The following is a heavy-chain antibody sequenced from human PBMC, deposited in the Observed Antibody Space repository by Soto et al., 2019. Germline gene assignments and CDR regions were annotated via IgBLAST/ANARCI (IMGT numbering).Heavy chain of an antibody. CDR2: IYYSGST. Sequence: QVQLQESGPGLVTPSETLSLTCTVSGGFVSSGSSHWSWIRQPPGKGLEWIGCIYYSGSTNYNPSLKSRDTISQDTSKNQISLKMTSVTAADTAVYYCARDPGGSSSREFDYWGQGTLVTVSS. J-gene: IGHJ4*02. D-gene: IGHD6-6*01. V-gene: IGHV4-61*01. CDR1: GGFVSSGSSH. CDR3: ARDPGGSSSREFDY.